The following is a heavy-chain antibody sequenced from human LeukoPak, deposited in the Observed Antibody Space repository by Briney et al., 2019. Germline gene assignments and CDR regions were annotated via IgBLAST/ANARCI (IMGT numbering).Heavy chain of an antibody. CDR2: IYYSGST. CDR1: GGSISSSSYY. D-gene: IGHD4-23*01. V-gene: IGHV4-39*07. J-gene: IGHJ4*02. Sequence: PSETLSLTCTVSGGSISSSSYYWGWIRQPPGKGLEWIGSIYYSGSTYYNPSLKSRVTISVDTSKNQFSLKLSSVTAADTAVYYCARVSVARLSNLFDYWGQGTLVTVSS. CDR3: ARVSVARLSNLFDY.